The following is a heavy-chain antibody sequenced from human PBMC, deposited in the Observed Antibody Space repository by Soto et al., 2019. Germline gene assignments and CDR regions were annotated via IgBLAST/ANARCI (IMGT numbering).Heavy chain of an antibody. CDR1: GYTFTSYD. Sequence: ASVKVSCKASGYTFTSYDIKWVRQATGQGIEWMGWMNPNSGNTGYAQKFQGRVTMTRNTSISTAYMELSSLRSEDTAVYYCARGPFTTGVREMFDPWGQGTLVTV. J-gene: IGHJ5*02. CDR2: MNPNSGNT. V-gene: IGHV1-8*01. D-gene: IGHD2-8*01. CDR3: ARGPFTTGVREMFDP.